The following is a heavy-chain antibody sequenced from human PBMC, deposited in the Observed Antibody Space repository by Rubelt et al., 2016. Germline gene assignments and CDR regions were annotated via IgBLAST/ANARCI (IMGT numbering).Heavy chain of an antibody. V-gene: IGHV3-7*01. J-gene: IGHJ4*02. CDR3: ARDHGSYSN. CDR2: IKQDGSEK. D-gene: IGHD1-26*01. Sequence: EVHLVESGGGLGKPGGSLRLSCAASGFIFSSYAMSWVRQAPGKGLEWVANIKQDGSEKYYLDSVKGRFTISRDNAKDSLYWQMNSLGVEDTAVYYCARDHGSYSNWGQGTLVTVSS. CDR1: GFIFSSYA.